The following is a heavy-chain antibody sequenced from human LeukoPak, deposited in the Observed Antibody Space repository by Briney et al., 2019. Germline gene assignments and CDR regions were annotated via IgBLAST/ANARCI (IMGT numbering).Heavy chain of an antibody. V-gene: IGHV7-4-1*02. D-gene: IGHD6-6*01. J-gene: IGHJ3*02. CDR2: INTKTGNP. CDR3: ARGGSIAARLTVSDAFDI. Sequence: ASVKVSCKASGYTFTSYAMNWVRQAPGQGLEWMGWINTKTGNPTYTQGFTGRFVFSLDTSVSTAYLQISSLKAEDTAVYYCARGGSIAARLTVSDAFDIWGQGTMVTVSS. CDR1: GYTFTSYA.